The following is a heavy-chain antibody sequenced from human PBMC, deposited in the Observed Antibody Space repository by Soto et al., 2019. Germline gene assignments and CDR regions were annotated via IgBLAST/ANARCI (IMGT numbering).Heavy chain of an antibody. Sequence: QVQLVESGGGVVQPGRSLRLSCAASGFTFSTYGMHWVRQAPGKGLEWVAVIWYDGSNRFYADSVKGRITISRDNSKNAVYLQMDSLRVEDTAVYYCRRYFDLWGRGTLVTVSS. J-gene: IGHJ2*01. V-gene: IGHV3-33*01. CDR2: IWYDGSNR. CDR1: GFTFSTYG. CDR3: RRYFDL.